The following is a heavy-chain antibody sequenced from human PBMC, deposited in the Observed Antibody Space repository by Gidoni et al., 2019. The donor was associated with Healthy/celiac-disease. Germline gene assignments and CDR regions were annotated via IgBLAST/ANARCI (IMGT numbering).Heavy chain of an antibody. CDR2: IRSKAYGGTT. V-gene: IGHV3-49*05. Sequence: EVQLVESGGGLVTPGRSLRLSCTASGFTFADYAMSWFRQAPGKGLEWVGFIRSKAYGGTTEYAASVKGRFTISRDDSKSIAYLQMNSLKTEDTAVYYCTRGGYYFDYWGQGTLVTVSS. J-gene: IGHJ4*02. CDR3: TRGGYYFDY. CDR1: GFTFADYA.